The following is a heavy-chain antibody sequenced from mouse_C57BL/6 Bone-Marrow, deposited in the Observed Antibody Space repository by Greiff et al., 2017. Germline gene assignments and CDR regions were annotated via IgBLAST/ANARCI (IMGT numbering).Heavy chain of an antibody. Sequence: QVQLQQPGAELARPGTSVKLSCKASGYTFTSYWLRWVKQRPGQGLEWIGVIDPSDSYTNYNQKFKGKATLTVDTSSSTAYMQLSSLTSEDSAVYYCARRGDYWGKGTTLTVSS. CDR1: GYTFTSYW. CDR2: IDPSDSYT. J-gene: IGHJ2*01. V-gene: IGHV1-59*01. CDR3: ARRGDY.